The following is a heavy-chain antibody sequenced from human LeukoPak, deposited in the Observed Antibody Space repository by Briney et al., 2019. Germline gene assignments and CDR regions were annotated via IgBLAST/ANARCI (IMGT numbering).Heavy chain of an antibody. Sequence: PETLSLTCTVSGGSIRSSYYYWGWIRQPPGKGLEWIGSIYDSGSTYYNPSLKSRVTISVDTSKNQFSLKLNSVTAADTAVYYCATHYGPWGQGTLVTVSS. D-gene: IGHD3-10*01. J-gene: IGHJ5*02. CDR3: ATHYGP. V-gene: IGHV4-39*01. CDR2: IYDSGST. CDR1: GGSIRSSYYY.